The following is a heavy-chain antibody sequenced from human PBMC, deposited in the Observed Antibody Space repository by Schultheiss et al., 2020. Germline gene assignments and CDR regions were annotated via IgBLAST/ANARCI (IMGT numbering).Heavy chain of an antibody. CDR2: MNPNSGNT. D-gene: IGHD1/OR15-1a*01. CDR3: ASSDNWNNDAFDI. Sequence: ASVKVSCKASGGTFSSYAINWVRQATGQGLEWMGWMNPNSGNTGYAQKFQGRVTMTRNTSISTAYMELSSLRSEDTAVYYCASSDNWNNDAFDIWGPGTMVTVAS. CDR1: GGTFSSYA. J-gene: IGHJ3*02. V-gene: IGHV1-8*02.